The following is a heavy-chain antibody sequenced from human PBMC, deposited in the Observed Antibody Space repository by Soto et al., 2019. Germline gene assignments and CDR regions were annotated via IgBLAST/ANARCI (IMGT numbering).Heavy chain of an antibody. CDR3: ARQVPAAIRLGWFDP. CDR1: GDSISDRAYY. CDR2: MHYTGST. J-gene: IGHJ5*02. D-gene: IGHD2-2*02. V-gene: IGHV4-39*01. Sequence: SETLSLTCNVSGDSISDRAYYWGWIRQPPGKGLEWIGSMHYTGSTYYNPSLKSRVTISVDTSENQFSLKLSSVTAADTAVYYCARQVPAAIRLGWFDPWGQGTLVTVSS.